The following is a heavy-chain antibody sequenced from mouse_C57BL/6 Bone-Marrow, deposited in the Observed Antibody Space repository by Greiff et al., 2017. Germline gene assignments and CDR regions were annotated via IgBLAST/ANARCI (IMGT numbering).Heavy chain of an antibody. CDR2: IHPNCGST. D-gene: IGHD2-12*01. CDR1: GYTFTSYW. J-gene: IGHJ4*01. V-gene: IGHV1-64*01. CDR3: AYYTYAMDY. Sequence: VPLQQPGAELVKPGASVKLSCKASGYTFTSYWMHWVKQRPGQGLEWIGMIHPNCGSTNYNEKFKSKATLTVDKSSSTAYMQLSSLTSEDSAVYYCAYYTYAMDYWGQGTSVTVSS.